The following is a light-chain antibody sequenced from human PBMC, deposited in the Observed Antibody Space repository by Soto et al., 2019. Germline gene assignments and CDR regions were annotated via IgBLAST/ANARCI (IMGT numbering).Light chain of an antibody. CDR3: QKSDSASWT. Sequence: DNQMTQSPSSLSASVGDRVTITCRASQGISNDLAWYQQKPGKDPKLLIYAASTLQSGVPSRFSGSGSETDFTLTISSLQPEDVATYYCQKSDSASWTFGQGTKVVI. CDR1: QGISND. J-gene: IGKJ1*01. CDR2: AAS. V-gene: IGKV1-27*01.